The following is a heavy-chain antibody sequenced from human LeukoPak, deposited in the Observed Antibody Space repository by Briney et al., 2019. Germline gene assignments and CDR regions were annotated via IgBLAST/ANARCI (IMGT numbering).Heavy chain of an antibody. Sequence: PSETLSLTCAVYGGSFSGYYWSWIRQPPGKGLEWIGEINHSGSTNYNPSLKSRVTISVDTSKNQFSLKLSSVTAADTAVYYCARVKYCGGDCYSGGNWFDPWGQGTLVTVSS. CDR3: ARVKYCGGDCYSGGNWFDP. CDR2: INHSGST. V-gene: IGHV4-34*01. D-gene: IGHD2-21*02. CDR1: GGSFSGYY. J-gene: IGHJ5*02.